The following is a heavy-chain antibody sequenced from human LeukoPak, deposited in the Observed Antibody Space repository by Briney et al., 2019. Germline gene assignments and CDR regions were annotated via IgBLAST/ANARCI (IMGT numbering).Heavy chain of an antibody. CDR2: IKQDGSEK. Sequence: GGSLRLSCAASGFTFSSYWMSWVRQAPGKGLEWVANIKQDGSEKYYVDSVKGRFTISRGNAKNSLYLQMNSLRAEDTAVYYCARDLWDIVVVPAAMGDYWGQGTLVTVSS. CDR3: ARDLWDIVVVPAAMGDY. D-gene: IGHD2-2*01. J-gene: IGHJ4*02. CDR1: GFTFSSYW. V-gene: IGHV3-7*01.